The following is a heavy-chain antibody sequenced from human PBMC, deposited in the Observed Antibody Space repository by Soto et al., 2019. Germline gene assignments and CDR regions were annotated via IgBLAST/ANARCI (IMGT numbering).Heavy chain of an antibody. J-gene: IGHJ6*02. V-gene: IGHV4-4*07. D-gene: IGHD3-3*01. Sequence: NPSETLSLTCTVSGGSISSYYWSWIRQPAGKGLEWIGRIYTSGSTNYNPSLKSRVTMSVDTSKNQFSLKLSSVTAADTAVYYCARDSQHYDFWSGYYTDYYYGMDVWGQGTTVTVSS. CDR1: GGSISSYY. CDR2: IYTSGST. CDR3: ARDSQHYDFWSGYYTDYYYGMDV.